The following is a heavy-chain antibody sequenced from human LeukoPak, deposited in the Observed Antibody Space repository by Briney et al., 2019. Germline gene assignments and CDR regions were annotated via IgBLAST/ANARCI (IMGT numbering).Heavy chain of an antibody. J-gene: IGHJ4*02. CDR3: ARLYDSSGYPIDY. CDR2: INPGDSDT. CDR1: GYTFTSYW. V-gene: IGHV5-51*01. Sequence: GESPKISCKGSGYTFTSYWIAWVRQMPGKGLEWMGIINPGDSDTRYSPSFQGQVTISADKSTSTAYLQWSSLKASDTAIYYCARLYDSSGYPIDYWGQGTLVTVSS. D-gene: IGHD3-22*01.